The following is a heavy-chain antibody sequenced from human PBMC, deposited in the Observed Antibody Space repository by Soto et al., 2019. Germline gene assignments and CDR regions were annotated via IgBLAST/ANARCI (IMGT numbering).Heavy chain of an antibody. CDR1: GYTFTNSG. CDR2: IRVNNGDT. D-gene: IGHD4-4*01. CDR3: ASDLGDSDFDVPY. J-gene: IGHJ4*02. Sequence: QVQLVQSGAEVKKPGASVKVSCKASGYTFTNSGFSRVRQAPGQGLEWLGWIRVNNGDTHYAQKLQGSVTMTTDTATSTGFMGLRSVTSDATAVYYCASDLGDSDFDVPYWGQGTLITVSS. V-gene: IGHV1-18*01.